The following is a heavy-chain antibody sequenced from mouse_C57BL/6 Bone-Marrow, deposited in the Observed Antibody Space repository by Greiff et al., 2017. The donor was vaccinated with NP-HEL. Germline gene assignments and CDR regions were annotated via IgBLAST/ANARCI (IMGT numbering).Heavy chain of an antibody. D-gene: IGHD3-1*01. J-gene: IGHJ4*01. CDR1: GFTFSDFY. V-gene: IGHV7-1*01. CDR2: SRNKANDYTT. Sequence: EVQVVESGGGLVQSGRSLRLSCATSGFTFSDFYMEWVRQAPGKGLEWIAASRNKANDYTTEYSASVKGRFIVSRDTSQSILYLQMNALRAEDTAIYYCARDGGYVDYYAMDYWGQGTSVTVSS. CDR3: ARDGGYVDYYAMDY.